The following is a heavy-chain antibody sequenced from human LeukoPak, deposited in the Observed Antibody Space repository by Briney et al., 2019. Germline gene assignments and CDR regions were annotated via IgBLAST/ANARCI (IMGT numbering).Heavy chain of an antibody. CDR2: INPSGAST. Sequence: ASVKVSCKASGYTFTSYYMHWVRQAPGQGLEWMGIINPSGASTNYAQKFQGRVNMTGDTSTNTVYMELGSLRSEDTAVYYCARVAAAGFAYDKFDPWGQGTLVTVSS. V-gene: IGHV1-46*01. CDR3: ARVAAAGFAYDKFDP. J-gene: IGHJ5*02. D-gene: IGHD6-13*01. CDR1: GYTFTSYY.